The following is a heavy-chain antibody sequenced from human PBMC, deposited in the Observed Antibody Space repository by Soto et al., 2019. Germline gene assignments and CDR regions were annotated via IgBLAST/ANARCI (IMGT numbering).Heavy chain of an antibody. J-gene: IGHJ3*02. D-gene: IGHD6-19*01. V-gene: IGHV4-61*01. CDR2: IYYSGST. Sequence: SETLSLTCTVSGGSVSSGSYYWSWIRQPPGKGLEWIGYIYYSGSTNYNPSLKSRVTISVDTSKNQFSLKLSSVTAADTAVYYCARTNEDPPYIAVAGTLHDAFDIWGQGTMGTVSS. CDR3: ARTNEDPPYIAVAGTLHDAFDI. CDR1: GGSVSSGSYY.